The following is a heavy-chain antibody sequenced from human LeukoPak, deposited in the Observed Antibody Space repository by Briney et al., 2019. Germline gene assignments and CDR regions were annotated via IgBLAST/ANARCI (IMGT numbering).Heavy chain of an antibody. D-gene: IGHD1-26*01. CDR2: INANSGGT. CDR3: ASARDSGSYPSPFDY. V-gene: IGHV1-2*02. Sequence: GAPLKVSCKASGYTFTAYYMHWVRQAPGQGLEWMGWINANSGGTNYPQKFQGRVTMTRDTSISTAYMDLSRLRSDDTAVYYCASARDSGSYPSPFDYWGQGTLVTVSS. J-gene: IGHJ4*02. CDR1: GYTFTAYY.